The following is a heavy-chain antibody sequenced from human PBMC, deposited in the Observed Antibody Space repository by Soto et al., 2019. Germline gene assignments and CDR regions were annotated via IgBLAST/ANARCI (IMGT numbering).Heavy chain of an antibody. V-gene: IGHV3-73*01. CDR3: AIEGAGFGQ. Sequence: EVQLVESGGGLVQPGGSVKLSCAASGFNFSVSSMHWVRQASGKGLGWVGRIRSKAKDYATAYAESVKGRFAISRDDLKNTMYLQMSSLRTEDTAMYYCAIEGAGFGQWGQGPLVTVSS. CDR2: IRSKAKDYAT. D-gene: IGHD1-26*01. CDR1: GFNFSVSS. J-gene: IGHJ4*02.